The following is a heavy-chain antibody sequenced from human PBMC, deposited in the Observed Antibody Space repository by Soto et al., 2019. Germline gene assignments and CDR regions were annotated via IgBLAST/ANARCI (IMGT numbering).Heavy chain of an antibody. V-gene: IGHV3-48*03. CDR3: ARDLGGVGRDFYYYYGMDV. D-gene: IGHD2-2*01. CDR2: ISSRGSTI. CDR1: GFTFSSYE. J-gene: IGHJ6*02. Sequence: EVQLVESGGGLVQPGGSLRLSCAASGFTFSSYEMNWVRQAPGKGLEWVSYISSRGSTIYYADSVKGRFTISRDNAKNSLYLQMNSLRAEDTAVYYCARDLGGVGRDFYYYYGMDVWGQGTTVTVSS.